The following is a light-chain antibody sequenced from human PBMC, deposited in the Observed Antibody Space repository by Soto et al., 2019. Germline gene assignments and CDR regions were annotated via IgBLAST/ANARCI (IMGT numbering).Light chain of an antibody. CDR3: SSYTSRSTWV. CDR1: SSDVGHYNY. J-gene: IGLJ3*02. CDR2: EVS. V-gene: IGLV2-14*01. Sequence: QSVLTQPASVSGSPGQSITISCTGTSSDVGHYNYVAWYQQHPGKAPKLMIYEVSNRPSGVSNRFSGSKSGNTASLTISGLQAEDEADYYCSSYTSRSTWVFGGGTKLTVL.